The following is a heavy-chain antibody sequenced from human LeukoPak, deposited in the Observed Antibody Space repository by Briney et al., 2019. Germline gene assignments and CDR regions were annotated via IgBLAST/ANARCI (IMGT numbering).Heavy chain of an antibody. CDR3: ARSPISYYYDSIGGHDAFDV. Sequence: KSGESLKISCKGSGYTFTNYWIGWVRPMPGKGLEWMGISYPGDSDTRYSPSFQGQVTISGDKSINTAYLQWSSLKASDTAMYYCARSPISYYYDSIGGHDAFDVWGQGTMVTVSS. D-gene: IGHD3-22*01. V-gene: IGHV5-51*01. CDR2: SYPGDSDT. CDR1: GYTFTNYW. J-gene: IGHJ3*01.